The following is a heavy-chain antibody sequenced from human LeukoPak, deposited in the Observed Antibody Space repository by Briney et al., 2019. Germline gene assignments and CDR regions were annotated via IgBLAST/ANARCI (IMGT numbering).Heavy chain of an antibody. V-gene: IGHV3-23*01. Sequence: GGSLRLSCAASGFTFSSFAMSWVRQAPGKGLEWVSGISGSDGSTYYADSVKGRFTISRDNSKNTLYLQINSLRAEDTAVYYCAKDLTFDAFDIWGQGTMVTVSS. CDR3: AKDLTFDAFDI. D-gene: IGHD4/OR15-4a*01. CDR2: ISGSDGST. J-gene: IGHJ3*02. CDR1: GFTFSSFA.